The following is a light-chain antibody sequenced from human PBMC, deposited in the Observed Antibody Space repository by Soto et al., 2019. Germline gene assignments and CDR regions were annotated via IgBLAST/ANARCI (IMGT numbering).Light chain of an antibody. CDR1: QSVSSSY. J-gene: IGKJ1*01. V-gene: IGKV3-20*01. CDR2: GAS. CDR3: RQYGSSTRT. Sequence: EIVLTQAPGTLSLSPGERATLSCRASQSVSSSYLAWYQQKPGQAPRLLIYGASSRDTGTPDRFSGSGSGTDLTLTSSRLEPDDIAVYYCRQYGSSTRTFGQGNKVEIK.